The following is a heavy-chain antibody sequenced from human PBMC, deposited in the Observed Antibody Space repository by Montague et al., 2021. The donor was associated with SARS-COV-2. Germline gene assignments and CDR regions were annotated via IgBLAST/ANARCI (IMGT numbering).Heavy chain of an antibody. J-gene: IGHJ5*01. CDR3: ARASFYYGSGSHYNNWFDS. D-gene: IGHD3-10*01. Sequence: SETLSLTCTMSGGSITCSSYYWGWIRLPPGKGLEWIGSIYYSGNAYYNASLKSRVTMSLDMSKNQLSLRLKSTTAADTAVYFCARASFYYGSGSHYNNWFDSWGQGTVVTVSS. CDR2: IYYSGNA. CDR1: GGSITCSSYY. V-gene: IGHV4-39*07.